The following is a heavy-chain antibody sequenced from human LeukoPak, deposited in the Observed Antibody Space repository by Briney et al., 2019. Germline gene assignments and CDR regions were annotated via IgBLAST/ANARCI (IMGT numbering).Heavy chain of an antibody. J-gene: IGHJ4*02. Sequence: NPSDTLSLTCAVYGGSFSGYYWSWIRQPPGKGLEWIGEINHSGSTNYNPSLKSRVTISVDTSKNQFSLKLSSVTAADTAVYYCARYCTNGVCAGPLVDYWGQGTLVTVSS. V-gene: IGHV4-34*01. CDR3: ARYCTNGVCAGPLVDY. CDR1: GGSFSGYY. D-gene: IGHD2-8*01. CDR2: INHSGST.